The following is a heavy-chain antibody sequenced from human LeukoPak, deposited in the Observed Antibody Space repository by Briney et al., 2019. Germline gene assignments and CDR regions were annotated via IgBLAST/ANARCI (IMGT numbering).Heavy chain of an antibody. Sequence: PGGSLRLSCAASGFTFDDFGMHWVRQGPGKGLEWVSGISWNSGTIGYADSVKGRFTISRDNAKNSLYLQMNSLRAEDTAVYYCARDYWVVGARPPPWGQGTLVTVSS. CDR1: GFTFDDFG. CDR3: ARDYWVVGARPPP. CDR2: ISWNSGTI. J-gene: IGHJ5*02. D-gene: IGHD1-26*01. V-gene: IGHV3-9*01.